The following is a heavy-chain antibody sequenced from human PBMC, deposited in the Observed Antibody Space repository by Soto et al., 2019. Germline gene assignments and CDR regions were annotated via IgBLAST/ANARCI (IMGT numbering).Heavy chain of an antibody. CDR3: ASVAAAGMDV. V-gene: IGHV4-30-2*01. D-gene: IGHD6-13*01. CDR1: GGSISSGGYS. CDR2: IYHSGST. J-gene: IGHJ6*02. Sequence: SETLSLTCAVSGGSISSGGYSWSWIRQPPGKGLEWIGYIYHSGSTYYNPSLKSRVTISVDRSKNQFSLKLSSVTAADTAVYYYASVAAAGMDVWGQGTTVTVSS.